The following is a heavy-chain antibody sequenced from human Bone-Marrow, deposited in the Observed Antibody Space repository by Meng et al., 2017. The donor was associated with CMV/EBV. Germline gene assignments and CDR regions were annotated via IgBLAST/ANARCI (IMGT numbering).Heavy chain of an antibody. Sequence: SETLSLTCTVSGGSVSRSVYYWGWIRQPPGKGLEWIGNVYYSGSTYSNPSLKSRVTMSVDTSKNQFSLKLSSVTAADTAVYFCARRSSGWRNWFDPWGQGTLVTVSS. CDR2: VYYSGST. V-gene: IGHV4-39*01. J-gene: IGHJ5*02. CDR1: GGSVSRSVYY. D-gene: IGHD6-25*01. CDR3: ARRSSGWRNWFDP.